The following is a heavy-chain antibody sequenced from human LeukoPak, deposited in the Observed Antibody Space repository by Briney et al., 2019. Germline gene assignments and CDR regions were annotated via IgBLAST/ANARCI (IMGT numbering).Heavy chain of an antibody. J-gene: IGHJ4*02. CDR2: IKSKTDGGKT. CDR1: LFTFSNAW. CDR3: TTDPAAMITFGGAQGVDY. D-gene: IGHD3-16*01. Sequence: PRGCLRLSRVPPLFTFSNAWMSWVRQAPGKGGEWVGRIKSKTDGGKTDYAAHVKGRFTISRDDSNNTLYLQMNSLKTEDTAVYYYTTDPAAMITFGGAQGVDYWGQGTLVTVSS. V-gene: IGHV3-15*01.